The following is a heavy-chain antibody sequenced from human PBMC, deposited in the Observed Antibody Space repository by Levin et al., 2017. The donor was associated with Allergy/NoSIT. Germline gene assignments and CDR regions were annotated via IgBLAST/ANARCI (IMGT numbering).Heavy chain of an antibody. J-gene: IGHJ4*02. CDR1: GGSISSGGYS. V-gene: IGHV4-30-2*01. CDR3: ARVAGYSYGYYFDY. CDR2: IYLSGST. D-gene: IGHD5-18*01. Sequence: PSETLSLTCAVSGGSISSGGYSWSWIRQPPGKGLEWIGNIYLSGSTYYNPSLKSRVTISVDRSKNQFSLNLSSVPAADTAVYYCARVAGYSYGYYFDYWGQGNLVTVSS.